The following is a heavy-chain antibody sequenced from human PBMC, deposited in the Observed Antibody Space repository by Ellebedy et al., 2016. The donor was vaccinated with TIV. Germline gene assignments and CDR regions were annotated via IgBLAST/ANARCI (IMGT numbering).Heavy chain of an antibody. CDR3: VESNSSTFYH. D-gene: IGHD5-24*01. CDR2: VNSNGDTT. Sequence: PGASLRLSCSASGFTFSSYAMHWVRQAPGKGLEYVSAVNSNGDTTYYADSVKGRFTISRDNSKNTLFLQMSSLRPEDTAVYYCVESNSSTFYHWGQGTLVTVSS. J-gene: IGHJ1*01. CDR1: GFTFSSYA. V-gene: IGHV3-64D*09.